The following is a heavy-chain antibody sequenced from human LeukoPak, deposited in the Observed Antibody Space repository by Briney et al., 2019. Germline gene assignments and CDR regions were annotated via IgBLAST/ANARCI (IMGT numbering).Heavy chain of an antibody. V-gene: IGHV3-20*04. J-gene: IGHJ4*02. D-gene: IGHD3-22*01. CDR1: GLTFDDYG. Sequence: GDLRLYWAASGLTFDDYGMSWVRPAPGKGMEWVCGINWNGGSTGYADSVKCRFTICRDNDKNSLYLQMHSLRAEDTVLYYCAREEGGRQGMGYDSSGSYPYYFDYWGQGTLVTVSS. CDR2: INWNGGST. CDR3: AREEGGRQGMGYDSSGSYPYYFDY.